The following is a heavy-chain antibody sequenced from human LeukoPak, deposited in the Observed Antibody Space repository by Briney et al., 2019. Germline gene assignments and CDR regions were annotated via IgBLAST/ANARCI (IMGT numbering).Heavy chain of an antibody. Sequence: ASVKVSCKASGGTFSSYAISWVRQAPGQGLEWMGWMSAYNGNTNYAQKLQGRVTMTTDTSTSTAYMELRSLRSDDTAVYYCARVATVVTSAFDIWGQGTMVTVSS. CDR2: MSAYNGNT. CDR3: ARVATVVTSAFDI. J-gene: IGHJ3*02. V-gene: IGHV1-18*01. D-gene: IGHD4-23*01. CDR1: GGTFSSYA.